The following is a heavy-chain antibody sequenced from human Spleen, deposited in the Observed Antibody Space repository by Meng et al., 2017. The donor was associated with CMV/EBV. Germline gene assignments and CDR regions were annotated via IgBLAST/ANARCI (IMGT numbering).Heavy chain of an antibody. Sequence: ASVKVSCKASGYTFTGYYIHWVRQAPGLGLEWMGWINPNSGGTNYAQKFQGRVTMTRDTSLNTAYVDLSRLRSDDTAFYCCTRGEDNWSLLPFGYWGQGTLVTVSS. V-gene: IGHV1-2*02. CDR2: INPNSGGT. J-gene: IGHJ4*02. D-gene: IGHD2-15*01. CDR3: TRGEDNWSLLPFGY. CDR1: GYTFTGYY.